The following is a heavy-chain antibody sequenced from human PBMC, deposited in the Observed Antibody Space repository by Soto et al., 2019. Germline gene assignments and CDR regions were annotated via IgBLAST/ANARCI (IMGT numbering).Heavy chain of an antibody. CDR2: INHSGST. CDR1: GGSFSGYY. Sequence: QVQLQQWGAGLLKPSETLSLTCAVYGGSFSGYYWTWIRQPPGTGLEWIGEINHSGSTNYNPSIKSRVTISVETSKNQFSLKLTSVTAADTAVYYSAREKIAGLFDYWGQGTLVTVSS. D-gene: IGHD2-21*01. J-gene: IGHJ4*02. V-gene: IGHV4-34*01. CDR3: AREKIAGLFDY.